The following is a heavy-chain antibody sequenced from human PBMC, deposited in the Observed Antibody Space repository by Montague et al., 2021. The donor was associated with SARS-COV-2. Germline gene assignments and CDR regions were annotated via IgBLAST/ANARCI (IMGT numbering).Heavy chain of an antibody. J-gene: IGHJ6*02. V-gene: IGHV4-59*01. CDR3: ARDNYGDWGYYGLDV. Sequence: SETLSFTCTVSGASIGTYYWNWIRQSPGKGLEWLGYIYYTGSTKYSPSLKSRVTISMDTSRDQLSLRLKSVTAADTAVYYCARDNYGDWGYYGLDVWGQGTTVIVSS. CDR2: IYYTGST. D-gene: IGHD4-17*01. CDR1: GASIGTYY.